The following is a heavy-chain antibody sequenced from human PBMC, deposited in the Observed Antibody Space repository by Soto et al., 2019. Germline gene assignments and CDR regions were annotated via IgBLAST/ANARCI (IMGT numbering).Heavy chain of an antibody. CDR1: GFTFSSYS. D-gene: IGHD2-2*02. CDR3: ARETNPYTDSSHAFDI. Sequence: EVQLVESGGGLVKPGGSLRLSCAASGFTFSSYSMNWVRQAPGKGLEWVSSVSSTGSFIYYADPVKGRFTISRDNAQSSLSLQMSSLRVEDTAVYYCARETNPYTDSSHAFDIWGQGTMVTVSS. J-gene: IGHJ3*02. V-gene: IGHV3-21*01. CDR2: VSSTGSFI.